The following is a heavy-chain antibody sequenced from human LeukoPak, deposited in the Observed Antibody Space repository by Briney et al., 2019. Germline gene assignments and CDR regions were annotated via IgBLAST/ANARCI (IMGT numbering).Heavy chain of an antibody. D-gene: IGHD3-3*01. CDR1: GFTFSSYG. Sequence: GGSLRLSCAASGFTFSSYGMHWVRQAPGKGLEWVAFIRYDGSNKYYADSVKGRFTISRDNSKNTLYLQMNSLRAEDTAVYYCAKDSDFWSLYYYYYMDVWGKGTTVTVSS. CDR3: AKDSDFWSLYYYYYMDV. V-gene: IGHV3-30*02. J-gene: IGHJ6*03. CDR2: IRYDGSNK.